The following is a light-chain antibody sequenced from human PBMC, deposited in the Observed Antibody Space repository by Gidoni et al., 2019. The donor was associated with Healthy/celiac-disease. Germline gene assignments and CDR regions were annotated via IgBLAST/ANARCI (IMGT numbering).Light chain of an antibody. CDR2: GAS. J-gene: IGKJ3*01. V-gene: IGKV3-20*01. Sequence: EIVLTQSPGTLFLSPGERATLSCRASQSVSSSYLAWYQQKPGQAPRLLIYGASSRATGIPDRFSGSGSGTDFTLTISRLEPEDFAVYYCQQYGSSPGFTFGPXTKVDIK. CDR1: QSVSSSY. CDR3: QQYGSSPGFT.